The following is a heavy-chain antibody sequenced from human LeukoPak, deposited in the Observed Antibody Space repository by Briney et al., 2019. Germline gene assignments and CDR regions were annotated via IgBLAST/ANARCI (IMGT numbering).Heavy chain of an antibody. CDR3: AKAQSNSKWIQVWSLDY. CDR2: IRYDGSNK. CDR1: GFMFSSYG. Sequence: GGSLRLSCAASGFMFSSYGMHWVRQAPGKGLEWVAFIRYDGSNKYYGDPVKGRFTISRDNSKNTLYLQMNSPRADDTAVYYCAKAQSNSKWIQVWSLDYWGQGTLVTVSS. D-gene: IGHD5-18*01. V-gene: IGHV3-30*02. J-gene: IGHJ4*02.